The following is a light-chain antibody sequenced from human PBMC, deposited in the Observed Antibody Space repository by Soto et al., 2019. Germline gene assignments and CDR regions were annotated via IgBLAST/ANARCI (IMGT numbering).Light chain of an antibody. Sequence: DIQMTQSPSTLSASVGDRFTITCRSSQSISSWLAWYQQKPGKAPKLLIYDASSLESGVPSRFSGSGSGTDFTLTISRLEPEDFAVYYCQQYGSSPPNTFGQGTRLEIK. CDR2: DAS. CDR1: QSISSW. J-gene: IGKJ5*01. CDR3: QQYGSSPPNT. V-gene: IGKV1-5*01.